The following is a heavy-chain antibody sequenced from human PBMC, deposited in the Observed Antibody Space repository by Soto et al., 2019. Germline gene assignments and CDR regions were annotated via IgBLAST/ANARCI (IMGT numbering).Heavy chain of an antibody. Sequence: SETLSLTATVFRGSIISGGYYWSWIRQHPGKGLEWIGYIYYSGSTYYNPSLKSRVTISVDTSKNQFSLKLSSVTAADTAVYYCARLAVAYYFDSWGQETLVTVSS. CDR3: ARLAVAYYFDS. CDR1: RGSIISGGYY. CDR2: IYYSGST. D-gene: IGHD6-19*01. J-gene: IGHJ4*02. V-gene: IGHV4-31*03.